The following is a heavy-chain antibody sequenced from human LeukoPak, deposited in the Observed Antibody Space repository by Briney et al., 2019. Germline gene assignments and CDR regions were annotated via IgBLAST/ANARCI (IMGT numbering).Heavy chain of an antibody. V-gene: IGHV1-69*13. J-gene: IGHJ2*01. CDR3: ARGLGYCSGGSCYGYWYFDL. CDR1: GGTSSSYA. CDR2: IIPIFGTA. Sequence: SVKVSCKASGGTSSSYAISWVRQAPGQGLEWMGGIIPIFGTANYAQKFQGRVTITADESTSTAYMELSSLRSEDTAVYYCARGLGYCSGGSCYGYWYFDLWGRGTLVTVSS. D-gene: IGHD2-15*01.